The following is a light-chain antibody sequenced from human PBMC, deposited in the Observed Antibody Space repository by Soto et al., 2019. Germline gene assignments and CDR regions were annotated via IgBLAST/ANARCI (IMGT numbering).Light chain of an antibody. CDR2: GAS. Sequence: DIQMTQIPSSLSASVGDRVTITCRASQRLDNYLNWYQQKPGKVPNLLIYGASSLQSGVPSRFSGSGSETEFSLTITSLQPEDFATYYCQQTHSVPYTFGQGTKVEIK. CDR1: QRLDNY. CDR3: QQTHSVPYT. V-gene: IGKV1-39*01. J-gene: IGKJ1*01.